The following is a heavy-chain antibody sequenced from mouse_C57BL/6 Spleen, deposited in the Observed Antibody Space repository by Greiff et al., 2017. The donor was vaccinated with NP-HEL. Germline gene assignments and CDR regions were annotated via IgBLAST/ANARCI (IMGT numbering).Heavy chain of an antibody. D-gene: IGHD1-1*01. CDR2: IHPNSGST. CDR1: GYTFTSYW. V-gene: IGHV1-64*01. Sequence: VQLQQPGAELVKPGASVKLSCKASGYTFTSYWMHWVKQRPGQGLEWIGMIHPNSGSTNYNEKFKSKATLTVDKSSSPAYMQLSSLTSEDSAVYYCAIYYYGSRGFDYWGQGTTLTVSS. J-gene: IGHJ2*01. CDR3: AIYYYGSRGFDY.